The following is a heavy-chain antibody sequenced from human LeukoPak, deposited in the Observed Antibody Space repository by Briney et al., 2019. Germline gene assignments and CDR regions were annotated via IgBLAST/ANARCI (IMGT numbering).Heavy chain of an antibody. CDR3: ARESSHYYGMDV. Sequence: SQTLSLPCTVSARSISIRSYWWAWIRQPAGKGLEWIGRIYTRGSINNNPSLKSRVDISVDTSKNQFSLKLSSVTAADTAVYYCARESSHYYGMDVWGQGTTVTVSS. V-gene: IGHV4-61*02. CDR2: IYTRGSI. CDR1: ARSISIRSYW. J-gene: IGHJ6*02. D-gene: IGHD6-6*01.